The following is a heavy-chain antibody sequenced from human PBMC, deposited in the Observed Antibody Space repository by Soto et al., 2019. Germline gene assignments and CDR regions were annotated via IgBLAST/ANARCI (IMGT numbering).Heavy chain of an antibody. D-gene: IGHD5-12*01. J-gene: IGHJ5*02. Sequence: SVKVSCKASGGTFSSYAISWVRQAPGQGLEWMGGIIPIFGTANYAQKFQGRVTITADESTSTAYMELSSLRSEDTAVYYCARDGSIEMATIKPSVTWGQGTLVTVSS. CDR3: ARDGSIEMATIKPSVT. CDR2: IIPIFGTA. CDR1: GGTFSSYA. V-gene: IGHV1-69*13.